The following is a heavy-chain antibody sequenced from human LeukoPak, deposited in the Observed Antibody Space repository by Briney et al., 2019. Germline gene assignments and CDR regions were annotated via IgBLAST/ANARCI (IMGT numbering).Heavy chain of an antibody. V-gene: IGHV3-9*01. CDR1: GFTFDDYA. CDR2: ISWNSGSI. CDR3: AKSREYYYYYGMDV. J-gene: IGHJ6*02. Sequence: GRSLRLSCAASGFTFDDYAMHWVRHAPGKGLEWVSGISWNSGSIGYADSVKGRFTISRDNAKNSLYLQMNSLRAEDTALYYCAKSREYYYYYGMDVWGQGTTVTVSS.